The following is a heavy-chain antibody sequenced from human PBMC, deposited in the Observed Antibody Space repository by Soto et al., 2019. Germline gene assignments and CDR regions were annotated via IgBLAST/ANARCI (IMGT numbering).Heavy chain of an antibody. CDR1: GFTFSSYA. Sequence: EVQLLESGGGLVQPGGSLRLSCAASGFTFSSYAMSWVRQAPGKGLEWVSAISGSGGSTYYADSVKGRFTISRDNSKNTLYLQMNSLRAEDTAVYYCAKDPKPHYGDYGPHDYWGQGTLVTVSS. CDR2: ISGSGGST. D-gene: IGHD4-17*01. V-gene: IGHV3-23*01. J-gene: IGHJ4*02. CDR3: AKDPKPHYGDYGPHDY.